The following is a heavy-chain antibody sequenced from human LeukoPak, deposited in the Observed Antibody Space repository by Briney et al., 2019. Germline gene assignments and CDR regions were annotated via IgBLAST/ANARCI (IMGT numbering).Heavy chain of an antibody. CDR2: INHSGST. Sequence: PSETLSLTCAVYGGSFSGYYWSWIRQPPGKGLEWIGEINHSGSTNYNPSLKSRVTISVDTSKNQFSLKLSSVTAADTAVYYCARAPYDISTGWDAFDIWGQGTMVTVSS. CDR1: GGSFSGYY. J-gene: IGHJ3*02. CDR3: ARAPYDISTGWDAFDI. V-gene: IGHV4-34*01. D-gene: IGHD3-9*01.